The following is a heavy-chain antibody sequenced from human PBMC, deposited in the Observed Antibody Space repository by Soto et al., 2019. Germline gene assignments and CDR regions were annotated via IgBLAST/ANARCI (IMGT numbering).Heavy chain of an antibody. D-gene: IGHD1-26*01. V-gene: IGHV3-7*04. CDR1: ESTVRRDW. CDR3: SGGVGDAF. J-gene: IGHJ4*02. Sequence: GGSLRLSCAISESTVRRDWMNWVRQAPGKGLEWVAHTNPDGSEKYYADSVKGRFTITRDNAKNLLYLQMNSLRVGDTAMYYCSGGVGDAFWGQGTLVTVSS. CDR2: TNPDGSEK.